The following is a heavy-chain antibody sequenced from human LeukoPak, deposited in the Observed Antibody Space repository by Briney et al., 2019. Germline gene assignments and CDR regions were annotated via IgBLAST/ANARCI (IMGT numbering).Heavy chain of an antibody. Sequence: ASVKVSCKASGYTFTGYYMHWVRQAPGQGLEWMGWINPNSGGTNYAQKFQGRVTMTRDTSISTAYMELSRLRSDDTAVYYCARDGSDYYDSSGSNWYFDLWGRGTLVTASS. CDR1: GYTFTGYY. CDR2: INPNSGGT. D-gene: IGHD3-22*01. CDR3: ARDGSDYYDSSGSNWYFDL. J-gene: IGHJ2*01. V-gene: IGHV1-2*02.